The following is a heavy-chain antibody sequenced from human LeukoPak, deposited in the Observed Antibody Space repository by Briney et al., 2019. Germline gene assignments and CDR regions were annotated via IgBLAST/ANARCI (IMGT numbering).Heavy chain of an antibody. D-gene: IGHD2-15*01. CDR3: ARGYCSGGSCYSGYFDY. Sequence: PSETLSLTCSVSNYSISSYYYWGWIRQPLGKGLEWIGSIYHTGNTYYNPSLESRVTISVDMSKNQFSLRLNSVTAADTAVYYCARGYCSGGSCYSGYFDYWGQGTLVTVSS. CDR1: NYSISSYYY. J-gene: IGHJ4*02. CDR2: IYHTGNT. V-gene: IGHV4-38-2*02.